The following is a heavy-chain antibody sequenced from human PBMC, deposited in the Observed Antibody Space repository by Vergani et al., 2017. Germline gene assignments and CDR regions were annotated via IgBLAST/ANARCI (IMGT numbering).Heavy chain of an antibody. Sequence: EVQLVESGGGLVQPGGSLRLSCAASGFTFSSYWMSWVRQAPGKGLEWVSSISSSSSYIYYADSVKGRFTISRDNAKNSLYLQMNSLRAEDTAVYYCARSPSYYDSSGYLPSTFDYWGQGTLVTVSS. CDR2: ISSSSSYI. V-gene: IGHV3-21*01. J-gene: IGHJ4*02. D-gene: IGHD3-22*01. CDR1: GFTFSSYW. CDR3: ARSPSYYDSSGYLPSTFDY.